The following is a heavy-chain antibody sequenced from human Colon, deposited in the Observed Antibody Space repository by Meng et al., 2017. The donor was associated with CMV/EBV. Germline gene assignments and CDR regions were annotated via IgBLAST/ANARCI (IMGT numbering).Heavy chain of an antibody. D-gene: IGHD1-7*01. CDR3: ARAVGRYNWNFRWDS. V-gene: IGHV4-61*02. CDR1: GGSISSGSYY. Sequence: SGGSISSGSYYWSWIRQPAGKGLEWIGRIHASGGTNYNPSLKSRVTMSVDTSKNQFSLKLSSVTAADTAVYYCARAVGRYNWNFRWDSWARGTLVTVSS. CDR2: IHASGGT. J-gene: IGHJ4*02.